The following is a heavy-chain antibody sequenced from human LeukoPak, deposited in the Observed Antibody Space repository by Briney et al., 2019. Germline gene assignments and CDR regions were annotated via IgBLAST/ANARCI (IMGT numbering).Heavy chain of an antibody. D-gene: IGHD1-1*01. Sequence: GGSLRLSCVTSGFSFSPSAMNWVRQGPGRGLEWVSSISPSGGAIFYAESLRGRFTISRDNAKNSVFVQMNPLRAEDTAVYFCASGIRERGFDYWGQGTLVTVSS. V-gene: IGHV3-21*01. CDR2: ISPSGGAI. CDR1: GFSFSPSA. CDR3: ASGIRERGFDY. J-gene: IGHJ4*02.